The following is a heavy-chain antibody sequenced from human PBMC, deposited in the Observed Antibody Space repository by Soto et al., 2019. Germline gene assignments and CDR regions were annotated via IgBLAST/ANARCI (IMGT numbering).Heavy chain of an antibody. CDR2: IYYSGST. Sequence: SETLSLTCAVYGGSFSGYYGSWIRQHPGKGLEWIGYIYYSGSTYYNPSLKSRVTISVDTSKNQFSLKLSSVTAADTAVYYCARDVSSYYDILTGYYIRGNWFDPWGQGTLVTVSS. V-gene: IGHV4-31*11. D-gene: IGHD3-9*01. J-gene: IGHJ5*02. CDR1: GGSFSGYY. CDR3: ARDVSSYYDILTGYYIRGNWFDP.